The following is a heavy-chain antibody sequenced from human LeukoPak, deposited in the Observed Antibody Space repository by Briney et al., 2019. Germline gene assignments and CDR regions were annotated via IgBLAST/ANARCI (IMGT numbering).Heavy chain of an antibody. J-gene: IGHJ5*02. CDR3: ARGGRLWFGEGGWFDP. V-gene: IGHV6-1*01. D-gene: IGHD3-10*01. CDR1: GDSVSSNSAA. CDR2: TYYRSKWYN. Sequence: SQTLSLTCAISGDSVSSNSAAWNWIWQSPSRGLEWLGRTYYRSKWYNDYAVSVKSRITINPDTSKNQFSLQLNSVTPEDTAVYYCARGGRLWFGEGGWFDPWGQGTLVTVSS.